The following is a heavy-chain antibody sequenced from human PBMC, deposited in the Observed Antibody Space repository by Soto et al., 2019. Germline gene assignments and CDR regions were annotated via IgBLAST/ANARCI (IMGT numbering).Heavy chain of an antibody. CDR2: IYYSGST. D-gene: IGHD3-22*01. CDR1: GGSVSSGSYY. V-gene: IGHV4-61*01. CDR3: ARGEYDYDSSGYYHEGYNWFDP. J-gene: IGHJ5*02. Sequence: PSETLSLTCTVSGGSVSSGSYYWSWIRQPPGKGLEWIGYIYYSGSTNYNPSLKSRVTISVDTSKNQFSLKLSSVTAADTAVYYCARGEYDYDSSGYYHEGYNWFDPWGQGTLVTVSS.